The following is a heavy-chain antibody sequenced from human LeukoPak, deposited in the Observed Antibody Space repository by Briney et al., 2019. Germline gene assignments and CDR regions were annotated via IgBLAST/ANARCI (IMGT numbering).Heavy chain of an antibody. CDR1: GFTFSSYA. J-gene: IGHJ4*02. V-gene: IGHV3-23*01. Sequence: GGSLRLSCAASGFTFSSYAMSWVRQAPGKGLEWVSVISGSGGSTYYADSVKGRFTISRDNSRNTVYLQMNSLRAEDTALYYCAKGLERESRLDSWGQGTLVTVSS. CDR2: ISGSGGST. CDR3: AKGLERESRLDS. D-gene: IGHD1-1*01.